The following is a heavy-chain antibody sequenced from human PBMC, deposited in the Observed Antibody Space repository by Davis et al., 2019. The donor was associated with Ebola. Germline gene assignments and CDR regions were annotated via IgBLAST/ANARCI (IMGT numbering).Heavy chain of an antibody. CDR1: GGTFSSYA. CDR3: ATNYDFWSGYFWIY. Sequence: SVKVSCKASGGTFSSYAISWVRQAPGQGLEWMGGIIPIFGTANYAQKFQGRVTITADKSTSTAYMELSSLRSEDTAVYYCATNYDFWSGYFWIYWGQGTLVTVSS. J-gene: IGHJ4*02. V-gene: IGHV1-69*06. D-gene: IGHD3-3*01. CDR2: IIPIFGTA.